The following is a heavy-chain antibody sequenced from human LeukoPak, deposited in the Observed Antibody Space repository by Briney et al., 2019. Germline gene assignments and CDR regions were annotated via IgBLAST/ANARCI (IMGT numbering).Heavy chain of an antibody. D-gene: IGHD2-2*01. CDR3: AKGQYQLLNWFDP. Sequence: PGGSLRLSCAASGFTFDDYAMHWVRHAPGKGLEWVSGISWNSGSIGYADSVKGRFTISRDNAKNSLYLQMNSLRAEDTALYYCAKGQYQLLNWFDPWGQGTLVTVSS. CDR2: ISWNSGSI. J-gene: IGHJ5*02. CDR1: GFTFDDYA. V-gene: IGHV3-9*01.